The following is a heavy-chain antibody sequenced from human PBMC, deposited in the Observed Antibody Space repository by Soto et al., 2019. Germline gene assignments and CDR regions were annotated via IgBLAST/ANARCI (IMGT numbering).Heavy chain of an antibody. CDR2: VTVGNGNT. CDR1: GYTFINYG. Sequence: ASVKVSCKASGYTFINYGMHWVRQAPGQRLEWMGWVTVGNGNTRYSQKFQGRLTITRDTSASTGYMELSSLRSEDTAVYYCEAQYWSSTSCSSPFSYWGQGTLVTVSS. CDR3: EAQYWSSTSCSSPFSY. J-gene: IGHJ4*02. D-gene: IGHD2-2*01. V-gene: IGHV1-3*01.